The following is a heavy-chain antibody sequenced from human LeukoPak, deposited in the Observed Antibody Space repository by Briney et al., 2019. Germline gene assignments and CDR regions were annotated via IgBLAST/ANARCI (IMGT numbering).Heavy chain of an antibody. D-gene: IGHD3-10*01. V-gene: IGHV4-59*01. CDR2: ISYSGGT. J-gene: IGHJ5*02. Sequence: SETLSLTCSVSGGSISTYYWNYIRQSPGKGLEWIGYISYSGGTNYNPSLKSRVTISVDTSKNQFSPNLTSVTAADTAVYYCARGGYYGSGNDFRFDPWGQGTLVTVSS. CDR1: GGSISTYY. CDR3: ARGGYYGSGNDFRFDP.